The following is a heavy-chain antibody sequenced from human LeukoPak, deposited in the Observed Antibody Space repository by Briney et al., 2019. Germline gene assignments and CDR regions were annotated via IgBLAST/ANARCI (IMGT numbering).Heavy chain of an antibody. CDR3: ARGKGVSGDFDY. Sequence: ASVTVSCRASGYDFTSHHVSWVRQAPGQGLEWMGWISAYNGNTDYAQKLQGRVTMTTDTSTSTAYMELRSLRSDVTAVYYCARGKGVSGDFDYWGQGTLVTVSS. J-gene: IGHJ4*02. D-gene: IGHD5-12*01. CDR1: GYDFTSHH. CDR2: ISAYNGNT. V-gene: IGHV1-18*01.